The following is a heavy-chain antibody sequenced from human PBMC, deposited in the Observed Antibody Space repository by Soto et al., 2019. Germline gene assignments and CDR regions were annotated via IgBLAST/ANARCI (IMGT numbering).Heavy chain of an antibody. CDR1: GFTFNNYG. V-gene: IGHV3-23*01. CDR2: ITDSGGST. Sequence: EVQLLESGGGLVQSGGSLRLSCAASGFTFNNYGMSWVRQAPGKGLEWVSAITDSGGSTYYADSVKGRFTISRDNSKNTVYLQMNSLRAEDTAVYYCAKAATVVTLYYFDYWGQGTLVTVSS. D-gene: IGHD4-17*01. J-gene: IGHJ4*02. CDR3: AKAATVVTLYYFDY.